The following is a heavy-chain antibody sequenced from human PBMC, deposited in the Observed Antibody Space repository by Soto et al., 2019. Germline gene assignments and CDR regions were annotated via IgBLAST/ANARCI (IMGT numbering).Heavy chain of an antibody. Sequence: PGGSLRLSCAASGFTFSSYAMHWVRQAPGKGLEWVAVISYDGSNKYYADSVKGRFTISRDNSKNTLYLQMNSLRAEDTAAYYCARLQRPKTGYYGMDVWGQGTTVTVSS. J-gene: IGHJ6*02. CDR3: ARLQRPKTGYYGMDV. D-gene: IGHD6-25*01. CDR2: ISYDGSNK. CDR1: GFTFSSYA. V-gene: IGHV3-30-3*01.